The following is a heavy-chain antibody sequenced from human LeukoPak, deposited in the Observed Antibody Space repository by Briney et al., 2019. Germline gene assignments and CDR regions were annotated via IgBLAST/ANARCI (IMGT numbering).Heavy chain of an antibody. Sequence: TSQTLSLTCTVSGGSISSGGYYWSWIRQPPGKGLEWIGYIYHSGSTYYNPSLKSRVTISLDRSENQFSLKLSSVTAADTAVYYCARDSGYGYLDAFDIWGQGTMVTVSS. V-gene: IGHV4-30-2*01. D-gene: IGHD5-18*01. J-gene: IGHJ3*02. CDR3: ARDSGYGYLDAFDI. CDR1: GGSISSGGYY. CDR2: IYHSGST.